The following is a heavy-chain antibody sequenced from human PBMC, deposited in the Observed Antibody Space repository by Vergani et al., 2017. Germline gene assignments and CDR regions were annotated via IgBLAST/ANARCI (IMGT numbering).Heavy chain of an antibody. CDR2: IRYDGSSE. D-gene: IGHD2/OR15-2a*01. V-gene: IGHV3-30*02. Sequence: QVQILQSGGGVVQPGGSLRLSCTLSGFTLNTYGLPWVRQAPGKGLDWVSFIRYDGSSEYYGGSVKGRFTISRDKSQNTVNLQVNSLRTEDTAVYFCANSVIAGNVGVAYFGMDVWVRGTTVTVSS. CDR1: GFTLNTYG. CDR3: ANSVIAGNVGVAYFGMDV. J-gene: IGHJ6*02.